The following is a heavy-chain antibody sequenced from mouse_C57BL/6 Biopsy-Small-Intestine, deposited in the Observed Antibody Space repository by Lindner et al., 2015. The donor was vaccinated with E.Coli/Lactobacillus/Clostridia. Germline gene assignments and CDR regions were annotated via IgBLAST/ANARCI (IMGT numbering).Heavy chain of an antibody. CDR2: VDPENGDT. J-gene: IGHJ4*01. V-gene: IGHV14-4*01. CDR3: TEITTGGAMDY. D-gene: IGHD1-1*01. CDR1: GFNIKDDY. Sequence: VQLQESGAELVRPGASVKLSCTASGFNIKDDYMHWVKQRPEQGLEWIGWVDPENGDTEYASKFQGKATITADTSFNTAYLQLSSLTSEDTAVYYCTEITTGGAMDYWGQGTSVTVSS.